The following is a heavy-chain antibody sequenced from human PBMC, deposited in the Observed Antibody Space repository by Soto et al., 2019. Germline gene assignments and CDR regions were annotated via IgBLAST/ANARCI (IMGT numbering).Heavy chain of an antibody. Sequence: EVQLLESGGGLVQPGGSLRLSCAASGFTFSSYAMSWVRQAPGKGLEWVSAISGSGGSTYYADSVKGRFTISRDNSKNTLYLQMNSLRAEDTAVYYCAKADIVVVVAATVFDYWGQGTLGTVSS. V-gene: IGHV3-23*01. D-gene: IGHD2-15*01. CDR1: GFTFSSYA. J-gene: IGHJ4*02. CDR3: AKADIVVVVAATVFDY. CDR2: ISGSGGST.